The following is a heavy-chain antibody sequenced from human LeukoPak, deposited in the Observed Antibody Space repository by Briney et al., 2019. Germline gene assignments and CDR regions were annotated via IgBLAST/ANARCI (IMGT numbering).Heavy chain of an antibody. D-gene: IGHD3-9*01. CDR2: ISSSSSYI. Sequence: GGSLRLSCAASGFTFSSYSMNWVRQAPGKGLEWVSSISSSSSYIYYVDSVKGRFTISRDNAKNSLYLQMNSLRAEGTAVYYCARDSYQLRYFDWLLAGQNYYYYGMDVWGQGTTVTVSS. CDR1: GFTFSSYS. V-gene: IGHV3-21*01. J-gene: IGHJ6*02. CDR3: ARDSYQLRYFDWLLAGQNYYYYGMDV.